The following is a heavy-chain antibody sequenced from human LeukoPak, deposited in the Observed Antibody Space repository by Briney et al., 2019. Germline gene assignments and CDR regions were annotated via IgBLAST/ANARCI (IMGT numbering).Heavy chain of an antibody. CDR2: ISGSGGST. V-gene: IGHV3-23*01. CDR1: GFTFSSYA. CDR3: AKDSIGSAGSGSYYY. J-gene: IGHJ4*02. Sequence: PGGSLRLSCAASGFTFSSYAMTWVRQAPGKGLEWVSAISGSGGSTYYADSVKGRFTISRDNSKNTLYLQMNSLRAEDTAVYYCAKDSIGSAGSGSYYYWGQGTLVTVSS. D-gene: IGHD1-26*01.